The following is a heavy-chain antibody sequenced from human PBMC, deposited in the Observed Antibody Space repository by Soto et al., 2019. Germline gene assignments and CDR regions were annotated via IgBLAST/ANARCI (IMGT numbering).Heavy chain of an antibody. J-gene: IGHJ4*02. V-gene: IGHV3-23*01. Sequence: PGGSLGLACAASGFTLSSYAMSGVRQAPGKGLEWVSAISGSGGSTYYADSVKGRFTISRDNSKNTLYLQMNSLRAEDTAVYYCASYSSSWQLLDYWGQGTLVTVSS. CDR1: GFTLSSYA. CDR3: ASYSSSWQLLDY. CDR2: ISGSGGST. D-gene: IGHD6-13*01.